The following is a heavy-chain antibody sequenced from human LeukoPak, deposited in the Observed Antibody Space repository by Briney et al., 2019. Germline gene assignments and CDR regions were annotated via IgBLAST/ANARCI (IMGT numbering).Heavy chain of an antibody. V-gene: IGHV4-39*07. Sequence: SETLSLTCTVSGGSISSSGSYWGWIRQPPGKGLEWIGSVYYSGNTYNPSLKSRVTISVDTSKNQFSLNLTSVNAADTAIYYCARVMAARREDLNWFDPWGQGTLVTISS. D-gene: IGHD6-6*01. CDR3: ARVMAARREDLNWFDP. CDR1: GGSISSSGSY. J-gene: IGHJ5*02. CDR2: VYYSGNT.